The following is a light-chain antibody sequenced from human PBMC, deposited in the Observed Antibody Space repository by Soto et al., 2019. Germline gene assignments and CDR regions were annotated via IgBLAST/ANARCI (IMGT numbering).Light chain of an antibody. Sequence: EIVLTQSPGTQSLSPGERATLSCRASQSVSNNYLAWYQQKPGQAPRLLIYGASNRATGIPDRFSGSGSGTDSTLTISRLEPEDFAVYYCQQYGSSGTFGQGTKVDIK. V-gene: IGKV3-20*01. J-gene: IGKJ1*01. CDR1: QSVSNNY. CDR2: GAS. CDR3: QQYGSSGT.